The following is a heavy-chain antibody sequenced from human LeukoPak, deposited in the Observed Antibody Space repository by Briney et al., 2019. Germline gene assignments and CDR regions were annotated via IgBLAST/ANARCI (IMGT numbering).Heavy chain of an antibody. J-gene: IGHJ4*02. Sequence: SSETLPLTCAVYGGSFSGYYWSWIRQPPGKGLEWIGEINHSGSTNYNPSLKSRVTISVDTSKNQFSLKLSSVTAADTAVYYCARRVVSSSSYLDYWGQGTLVTASS. V-gene: IGHV4-34*01. CDR1: GGSFSGYY. CDR3: ARRVVSSSSYLDY. D-gene: IGHD6-6*01. CDR2: INHSGST.